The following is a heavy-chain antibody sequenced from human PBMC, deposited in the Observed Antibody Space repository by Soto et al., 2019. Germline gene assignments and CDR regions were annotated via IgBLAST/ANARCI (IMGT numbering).Heavy chain of an antibody. CDR3: APIPGYSTP. J-gene: IGHJ5*02. CDR2: IIPILGIA. CDR1: GGTFSSYT. Sequence: QVQLVQSGAEVKKPGCSVMVSCKVSGGTFSSYTISWERQAPGQGLEWMGRIIPILGIANYAQKFQGRVTITADKSTSTAYMELSSLRSEDTAVYYCAPIPGYSTPWGQGTLVTVSS. V-gene: IGHV1-69*02. D-gene: IGHD6-13*01.